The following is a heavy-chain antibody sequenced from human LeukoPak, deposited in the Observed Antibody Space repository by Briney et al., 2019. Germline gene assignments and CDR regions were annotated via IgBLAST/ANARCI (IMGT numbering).Heavy chain of an antibody. Sequence: SETLSLTCTVSGGSISSYYWSWIRQPPGKGLEWIGYIYYSGSTNYNPSLKSRVTISVDTSKNQFSLKLSSVTAADTAVYYCARGVTIPNRFDYWGQGTLVTVSS. CDR1: GGSISSYY. J-gene: IGHJ4*02. V-gene: IGHV4-59*01. CDR2: IYYSGST. D-gene: IGHD3-3*01. CDR3: ARGVTIPNRFDY.